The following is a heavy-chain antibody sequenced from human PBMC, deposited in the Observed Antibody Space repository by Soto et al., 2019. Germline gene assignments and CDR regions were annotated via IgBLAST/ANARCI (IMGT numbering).Heavy chain of an antibody. CDR1: GFTFSSYW. V-gene: IGHV3-7*01. CDR3: ARAIIPGIAVN. CDR2: IKQDGSEK. D-gene: IGHD6-13*01. Sequence: EVQLVESGGGLVQPGGSLRLSCVASGFTFSSYWMSWVRQAPGKGLEWVANIKQDGSEKYYVDSVKGRFTISRDNAKNSLYLQMNSLRAEDTAVYYCARAIIPGIAVNWGQGTLVTVSS. J-gene: IGHJ4*02.